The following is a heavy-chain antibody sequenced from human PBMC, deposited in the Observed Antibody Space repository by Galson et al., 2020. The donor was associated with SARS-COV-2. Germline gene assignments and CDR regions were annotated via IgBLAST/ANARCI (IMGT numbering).Heavy chain of an antibody. V-gene: IGHV1-46*04. CDR1: GYTFISFY. CDR2: INPSGDIT. CDR3: AREWGEINSSVFAY. D-gene: IGHD2-21*01. Sequence: ASVKVSCKASGYTFISFYIHWVRQAPGQGLEWMGVINPSGDITSYAQKLRGRVTVTRDMSTQTVYMELSSLTSEDTAVYYCAREWGEINSSVFAYWGQGSLVGVSS. J-gene: IGHJ4*02.